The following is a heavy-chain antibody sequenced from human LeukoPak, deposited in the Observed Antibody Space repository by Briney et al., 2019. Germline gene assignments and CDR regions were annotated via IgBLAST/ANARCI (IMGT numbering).Heavy chain of an antibody. CDR2: LNPTYDIP. V-gene: IGHV1-46*01. J-gene: IGHJ3*02. CDR1: GYTFSNYC. CDR3: AADSSGNDAFDI. Sequence: ASVKVSCKASGYTFSNYCMHWVRQAPGQGLEWMGILNPTYDIPIYARKFEGRVTMTRDMSTSTAYMEPSSLRSEDTAVYYCAADSSGNDAFDIWGQGTMVTVSS. D-gene: IGHD6-25*01.